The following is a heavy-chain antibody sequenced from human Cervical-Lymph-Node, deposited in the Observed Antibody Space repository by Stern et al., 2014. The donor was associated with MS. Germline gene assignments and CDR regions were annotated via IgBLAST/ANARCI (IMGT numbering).Heavy chain of an antibody. Sequence: QLQLQESGPGLVKPSETLSLTCTVSGGSISSYYWSWIRQPPGKGLEWIGYIYYSGSTNYNPSLKSRVTISVDTSKNQFSLKLSSVTAADTAVYYCARGVVDMIVVGIDAFDIWGQGTMVTVSS. CDR3: ARGVVDMIVVGIDAFDI. D-gene: IGHD3-22*01. J-gene: IGHJ3*02. CDR1: GGSISSYY. CDR2: IYYSGST. V-gene: IGHV4-59*01.